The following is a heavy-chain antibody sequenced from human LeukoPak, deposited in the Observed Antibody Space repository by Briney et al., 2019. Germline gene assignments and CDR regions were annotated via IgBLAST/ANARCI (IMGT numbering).Heavy chain of an antibody. Sequence: SETLSFTCTVSGGSISSSSYYWGWIRQPPGKGLEWIGSIYYSGSTYYNPSLKSRVTISVDTSKNQFSLKLSSVTAADTAVYYCAAITIFGVEIDYWGQGTLVTVSS. J-gene: IGHJ4*02. CDR3: AAITIFGVEIDY. V-gene: IGHV4-39*01. CDR2: IYYSGST. D-gene: IGHD3-3*01. CDR1: GGSISSSSYY.